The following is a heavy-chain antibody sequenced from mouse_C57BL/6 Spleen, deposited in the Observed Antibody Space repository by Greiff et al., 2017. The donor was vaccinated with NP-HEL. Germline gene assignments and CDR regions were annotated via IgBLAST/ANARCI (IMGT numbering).Heavy chain of an antibody. CDR3: ARVYYYGSSYVYYYAMDY. CDR2: IDPSDSET. V-gene: IGHV1-52*01. J-gene: IGHJ4*01. Sequence: QVQLQQPGAELVRPGSSVKLSCKASGYTFTSYWMHWVKQRPIQGLEWIGNIDPSDSETHYNQKFKDKATLTVDKSSSTAYMQLSSLTSEDSAVYYCARVYYYGSSYVYYYAMDYWGQGTSVTVSS. CDR1: GYTFTSYW. D-gene: IGHD1-1*01.